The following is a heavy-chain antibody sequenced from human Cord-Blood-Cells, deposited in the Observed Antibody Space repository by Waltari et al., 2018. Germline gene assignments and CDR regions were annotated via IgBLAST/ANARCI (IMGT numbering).Heavy chain of an antibody. V-gene: IGHV3-15*01. CDR2: IKSKTDGGNT. D-gene: IGHD3-10*01. J-gene: IGHJ4*02. Sequence: EVQLVESGGGLVKPGGSLRLSCAASGFTFSNAWMNWVRQAPGKGLEWVGRIKSKTDGGNTDYAEPVKGRFTISRDDSKNTLYLQMNSLKTEDTAVYYCTTHRKITMVRGFIIDLDYWGQGTLVTVSS. CDR3: TTHRKITMVRGFIIDLDY. CDR1: GFTFSNAW.